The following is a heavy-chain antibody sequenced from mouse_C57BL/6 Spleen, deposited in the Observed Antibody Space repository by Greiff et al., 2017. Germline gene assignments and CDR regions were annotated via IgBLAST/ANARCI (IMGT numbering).Heavy chain of an antibody. CDR2: IYPGNSDT. CDR3: TRTAASSYEAMDY. D-gene: IGHD1-1*01. J-gene: IGHJ4*01. V-gene: IGHV1-5*01. CDR1: GYTFTSYW. Sequence: VQLQQSGTVLARPGASVKMSCKTSGYTFTSYWMHWVKQRPGQGLEWIGAIYPGNSDTSYNQKFKGKAKLTAVTSASTAYMELSSLTNEDSAVYYCTRTAASSYEAMDYWGQGTSVTVSS.